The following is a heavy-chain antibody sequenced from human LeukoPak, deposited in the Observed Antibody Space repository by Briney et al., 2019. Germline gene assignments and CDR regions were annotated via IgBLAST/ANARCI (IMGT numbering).Heavy chain of an antibody. Sequence: SGGSLRLSCAASGFTFSSFGMHWVRQAPGQELEWGAVIWNDGSNNYYADSVKSRFTISRDNSKNTLYLQMNSLRAEDTAVYSRARDAGYCSGGSCYPGQFDYWGQGTLVTVSS. CDR3: ARDAGYCSGGSCYPGQFDY. V-gene: IGHV3-33*01. J-gene: IGHJ4*02. D-gene: IGHD2-15*01. CDR1: GFTFSSFG. CDR2: IWNDGSNN.